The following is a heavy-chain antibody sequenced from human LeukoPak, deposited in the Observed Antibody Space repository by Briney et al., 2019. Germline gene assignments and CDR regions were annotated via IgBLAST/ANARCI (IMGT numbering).Heavy chain of an antibody. V-gene: IGHV4-39*07. CDR3: ARDRYYYDSSARYFDY. D-gene: IGHD3-22*01. Sequence: PSETLSLTCTVSGGSISSSNYYWGWIRQSPGKGLEWIGNIYYSGSTYYNPSLKSRVTMSVDTSKNQFSLKLSSVTAADTAVYYCARDRYYYDSSARYFDYWGQGTLVTVSS. CDR2: IYYSGST. CDR1: GGSISSSNYY. J-gene: IGHJ4*02.